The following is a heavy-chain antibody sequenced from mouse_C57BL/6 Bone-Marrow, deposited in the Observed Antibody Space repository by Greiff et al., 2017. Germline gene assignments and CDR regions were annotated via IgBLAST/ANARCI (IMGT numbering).Heavy chain of an antibody. CDR3: ARSYDYDDYTMDY. Sequence: VQLQQPGAELVKPGASVKLSCKASGYTFTNYWMHWVKQRPGQGLEWIGMMHPNGGSPDYNEKLKSEATRSVDKSSRTAYMELSSLTSEDSAVYYCARSYDYDDYTMDYWGQGTSVTVSS. V-gene: IGHV1-64*01. CDR1: GYTFTNYW. CDR2: MHPNGGSP. D-gene: IGHD2-4*01. J-gene: IGHJ4*01.